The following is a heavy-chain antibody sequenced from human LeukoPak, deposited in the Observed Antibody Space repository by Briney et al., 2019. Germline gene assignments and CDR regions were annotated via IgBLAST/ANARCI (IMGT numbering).Heavy chain of an antibody. CDR2: MNPNSGNT. CDR1: GYTFTSYD. V-gene: IGHV1-8*03. Sequence: GASVKVSCKASGYTFTSYDINWVRQATGQGLEWMGWMNPNSGNTGYAQKFQGRVTITRNTSISTAYMELSSLRAEDTAVYYCARELLVYGGNRTGGFDYWGQGTLVTVSS. J-gene: IGHJ4*02. CDR3: ARELLVYGGNRTGGFDY. D-gene: IGHD4-23*01.